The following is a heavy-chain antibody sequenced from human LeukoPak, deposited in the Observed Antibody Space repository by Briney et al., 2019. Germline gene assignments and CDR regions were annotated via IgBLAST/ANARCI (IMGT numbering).Heavy chain of an antibody. V-gene: IGHV4-59*08. CDR2: IHYSGNT. D-gene: IGHD3-22*01. CDR1: GGSISSYY. CDR3: ARRDDSFDY. Sequence: PSETLSLTCTVSGGSISSYYWSWIRQPPGKGLEWIGYIHYSGNTNYNPSLKSRVTISVDTSKNQFSLKLSSVTAADTAVYYCARRDDSFDYWGQGTLVTVSS. J-gene: IGHJ4*02.